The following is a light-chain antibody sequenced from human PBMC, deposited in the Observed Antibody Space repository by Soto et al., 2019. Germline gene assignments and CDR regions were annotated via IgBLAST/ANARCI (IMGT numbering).Light chain of an antibody. V-gene: IGKV1-39*01. CDR1: QSISSY. CDR2: AAS. Sequence: DIQMTQSPSSLSASVGDRVTITCRASQSISSYLNWYQQKPGKAPKLLIYAASSLQSGVPSRFSGSGSWTDFPLTISSLQPEDFATYYCQQSYSTPVTFGQGTKVEIK. J-gene: IGKJ1*01. CDR3: QQSYSTPVT.